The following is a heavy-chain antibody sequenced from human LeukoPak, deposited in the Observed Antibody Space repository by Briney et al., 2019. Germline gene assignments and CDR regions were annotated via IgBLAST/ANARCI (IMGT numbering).Heavy chain of an antibody. V-gene: IGHV1-2*02. D-gene: IGHD7-27*01. CDR2: ISPNSGGT. CDR3: AIQPWGSGNNWYFDL. CDR1: GYTFIDFY. J-gene: IGHJ2*01. Sequence: GASVTVSFKPSGYTFIDFYIHWVRQAPGQGGEGMGWISPNSGGTDYAQRFQGRVTMTRDTSISTAYMELSSLRSDDTAVYYCAIQPWGSGNNWYFDLWGRGTLVTVSS.